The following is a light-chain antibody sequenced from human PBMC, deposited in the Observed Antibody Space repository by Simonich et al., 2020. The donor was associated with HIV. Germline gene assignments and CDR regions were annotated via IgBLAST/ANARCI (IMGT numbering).Light chain of an antibody. V-gene: IGKV1-16*01. CDR3: QQYNSYSMLT. CDR1: QSISNY. CDR2: AAS. Sequence: DIQMTQSPSSLSASVGNRVTITCRASQSISNYLNWYQQEPGKAPKTLIYAASSLQSGVPSRFSGSGSGTEFTLTISSLQPDDFATYYCQQYNSYSMLTFGGGTKVEIK. J-gene: IGKJ4*01.